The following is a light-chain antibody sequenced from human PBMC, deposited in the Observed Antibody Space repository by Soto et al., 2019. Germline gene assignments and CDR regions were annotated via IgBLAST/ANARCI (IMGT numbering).Light chain of an antibody. CDR1: QDINSF. J-gene: IGKJ4*01. V-gene: IGKV1-9*01. CDR2: RAS. Sequence: IQVTQSPSSLSASIGDRVTITCRASQDINSFLAWYQQKPGNPPDLLIFRASTLQSGVPSRFSGSGSGTDFTLTISSLQPEDFATYYCQQLRDYPLTFGGGTKVEIK. CDR3: QQLRDYPLT.